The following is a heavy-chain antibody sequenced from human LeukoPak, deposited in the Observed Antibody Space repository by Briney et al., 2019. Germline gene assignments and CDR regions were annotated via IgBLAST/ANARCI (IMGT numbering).Heavy chain of an antibody. J-gene: IGHJ4*02. CDR2: INPNNGAT. D-gene: IGHD3-3*01. V-gene: IGHV1-2*06. CDR3: ATDRVVSEWSQYVY. Sequence: ASVKVSCKASEYIFTGYYMHWVRQAPGQGLEWMGRINPNNGATNYAQKFQGRVTITGDTSINTAYMELSSLRSDDTAVYYCATDRVVSEWSQYVYWGQGTLVTVSS. CDR1: EYIFTGYY.